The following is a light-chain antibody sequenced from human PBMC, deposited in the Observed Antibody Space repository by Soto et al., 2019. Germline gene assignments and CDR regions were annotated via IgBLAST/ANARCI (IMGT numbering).Light chain of an antibody. CDR1: QAVNTR. CDR3: QQSYGTPLT. CDR2: LAS. Sequence: EIVLTQSPATLSSFPGDRVTLSCRASQAVNTRLAWYQHKPGQAPRLLIYLASNRAAGVPARFSGSGSGTDFTLTISNVEPEDFAAYYCQQSYGTPLTFGGGTKVEIK. V-gene: IGKV3D-11*01. J-gene: IGKJ4*01.